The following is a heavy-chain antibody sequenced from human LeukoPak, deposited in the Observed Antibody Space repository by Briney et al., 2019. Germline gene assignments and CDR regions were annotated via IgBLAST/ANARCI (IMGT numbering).Heavy chain of an antibody. CDR2: IKRIIDGGTT. Sequence: GSPNPPHVGTGLPFGKTWNNGVPQASGKGPEWGGRIKRIIDGGTTDYAAPVKGRFTVSRDDSINTLYLQMSSLKTEDTAVYYCAAQGGSGDLRYWGQGTLVTVSS. J-gene: IGHJ4*02. CDR3: AAQGGSGDLRY. D-gene: IGHD4-17*01. CDR1: GLPFGKTW. V-gene: IGHV3-15*01.